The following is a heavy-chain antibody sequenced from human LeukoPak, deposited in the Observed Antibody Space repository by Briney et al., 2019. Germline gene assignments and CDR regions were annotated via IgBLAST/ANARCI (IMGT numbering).Heavy chain of an antibody. Sequence: PGGSLRLSCAASGFTFSSYSMNWVRQAPGKGLEWVSYISSGSSSKYYADSLKGRFTISRDNAKNSLYLQMNSLGAEDTAVYYCARCSVTKVDYWGQGTLVTVSS. D-gene: IGHD4-17*01. CDR1: GFTFSSYS. V-gene: IGHV3-48*01. CDR3: ARCSVTKVDY. CDR2: ISSGSSSK. J-gene: IGHJ4*02.